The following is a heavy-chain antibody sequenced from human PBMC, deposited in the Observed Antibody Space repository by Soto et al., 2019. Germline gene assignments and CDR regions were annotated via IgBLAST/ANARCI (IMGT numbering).Heavy chain of an antibody. CDR2: IYSGGST. D-gene: IGHD3-22*01. CDR1: GFTVSSNH. Sequence: EVQLVESGGGLIQPGGSLRLSCAASGFTVSSNHMSWVRQAPGKGLEWVSVIYSGGSTYYADSVKGRFTISRDNSKNTLYLQMNSLRAEYTAVYYCARDRVESGYPEYFQHWGQGTLVTVSS. V-gene: IGHV3-53*01. CDR3: ARDRVESGYPEYFQH. J-gene: IGHJ1*01.